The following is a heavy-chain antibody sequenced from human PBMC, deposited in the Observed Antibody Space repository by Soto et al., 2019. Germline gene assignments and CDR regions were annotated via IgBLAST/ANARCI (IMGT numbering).Heavy chain of an antibody. Sequence: SETLSLTCTVSGGSISSYYWSWIRQPPGKGLEWIGYIYYSGSTKYNPSLKSRVTISVDTSKNRFSLRLSSVTAADTAVYYCASSNPHYYDSSGYYWFDPWGPGTLVTVSS. CDR2: IYYSGST. J-gene: IGHJ5*02. CDR3: ASSNPHYYDSSGYYWFDP. V-gene: IGHV4-59*08. CDR1: GGSISSYY. D-gene: IGHD3-22*01.